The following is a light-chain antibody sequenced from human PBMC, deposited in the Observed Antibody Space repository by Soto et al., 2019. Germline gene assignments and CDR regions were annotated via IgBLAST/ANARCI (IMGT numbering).Light chain of an antibody. CDR3: QQYGSSPWT. V-gene: IGKV3-20*01. Sequence: EIVMTQSPVTLSASPGERATLSCRASQSVSSSYLAWYQQKPGQAPRLLIYGASSRATGIPDRFSGSGSGTDFTLTIRRLEPEDFAVYYCQQYGSSPWTFGQGTKVDIK. CDR2: GAS. CDR1: QSVSSSY. J-gene: IGKJ1*01.